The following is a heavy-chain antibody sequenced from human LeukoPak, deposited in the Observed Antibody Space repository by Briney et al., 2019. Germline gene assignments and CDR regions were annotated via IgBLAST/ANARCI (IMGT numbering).Heavy chain of an antibody. CDR1: GFTVSSNY. J-gene: IGHJ5*02. V-gene: IGHV3-53*01. D-gene: IGHD3-10*01. Sequence: GGSLRLSCAASGFTVSSNYMSWVRQAPGKGLEWVSVIYSGGSTYYADSVKGRFTISRDNSKNTLYLQMNSLRAEDTAVYYCAREKRGSGSYSLLPHWFDPWGQGTLVTVSS. CDR3: AREKRGSGSYSLLPHWFDP. CDR2: IYSGGST.